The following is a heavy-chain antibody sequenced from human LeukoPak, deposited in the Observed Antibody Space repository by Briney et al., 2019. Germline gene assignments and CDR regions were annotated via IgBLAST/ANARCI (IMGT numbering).Heavy chain of an antibody. D-gene: IGHD2-2*01. CDR3: ASLVVPAATDY. CDR1: GGTFSSYA. V-gene: IGHV1-69*04. J-gene: IGHJ4*02. Sequence: SVRVSCKASGGTFSSYAISWVRQAPGQGLEWMGRIIPIFGIANYAQKFQGRVTITADKSTSTAYMELSSLRSEDTAVYYCASLVVPAATDYWGQGTLVTVSS. CDR2: IIPIFGIA.